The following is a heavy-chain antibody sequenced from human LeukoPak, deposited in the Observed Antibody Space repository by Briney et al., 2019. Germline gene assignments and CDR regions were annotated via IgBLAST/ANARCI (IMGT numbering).Heavy chain of an antibody. Sequence: SETLSLTCTVSGGSISSYYWSWIRQPAGKGLEWIGRIYTSGSTNYNPSHKSRVTMSVDTSKNQFSLKLGSVTAADTAVYYCARNSGWYPYFDYWGQGTLVTVSS. CDR2: IYTSGST. CDR1: GGSISSYY. J-gene: IGHJ4*02. V-gene: IGHV4-4*07. CDR3: ARNSGWYPYFDY. D-gene: IGHD6-19*01.